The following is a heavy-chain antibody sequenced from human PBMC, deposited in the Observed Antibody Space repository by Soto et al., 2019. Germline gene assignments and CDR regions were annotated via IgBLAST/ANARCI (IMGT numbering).Heavy chain of an antibody. CDR2: ISSSSSTI. CDR3: AREKGFFDY. J-gene: IGHJ4*02. CDR1: GLIFSNYK. V-gene: IGHV3-48*01. Sequence: PGGSLRHSWAASGLIFSNYKMRWVRQAPGKGLEWVSYISSSSSTIYYADSVKGRFTISRDNAKNSLYLQMNSLRAEDTAVYYCAREKGFFDYWGQGTLVTVSS.